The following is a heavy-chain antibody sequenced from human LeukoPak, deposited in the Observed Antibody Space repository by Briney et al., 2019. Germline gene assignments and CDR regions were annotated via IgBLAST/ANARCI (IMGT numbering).Heavy chain of an antibody. Sequence: GSSVKVSCKASGGTFSSYAISWVRQAPGQRLEWMGIINPSGGSTSYAQKFRGRVTMTRDTSTSTVYMELSSLRSEDTAVYYCARDTSPKGVVVVPAARYGMDVWGQGTTVTVSS. CDR3: ARDTSPKGVVVVPAARYGMDV. D-gene: IGHD2-2*01. J-gene: IGHJ6*02. CDR2: INPSGGST. CDR1: GGTFSSYA. V-gene: IGHV1-46*01.